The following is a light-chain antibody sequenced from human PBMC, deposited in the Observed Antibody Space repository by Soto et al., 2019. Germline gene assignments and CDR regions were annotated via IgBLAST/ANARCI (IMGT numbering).Light chain of an antibody. V-gene: IGKV3-20*01. Sequence: EIVLTQSPGTVSLSPGERATLSCRASQSVSSRNLAWYRQKPGQAPSLLIFGASNRATGIPDRFSGSGSGTDXTXXXXRXXXXDCXXYXXXXXXXXPPAXXFGQGTKLEIK. CDR2: GAS. CDR1: QSVSSRN. CDR3: XXXXXXPPAXX. J-gene: IGKJ2*01.